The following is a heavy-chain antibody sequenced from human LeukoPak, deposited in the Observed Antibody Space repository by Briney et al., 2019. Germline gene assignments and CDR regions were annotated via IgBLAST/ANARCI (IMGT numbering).Heavy chain of an antibody. CDR1: GFTFSSYS. Sequence: PGGSLRLSCAASGFTFSSYSMNWVRQAPGKGLEWVSSISSSSSYIYYADSVKGRFTISRDNAKNSLYLQMNSLRAEDTAVYYCARAGLGDCSSTSCYPGGYYYYYYMDVWGKGTTVTVSS. CDR2: ISSSSSYI. D-gene: IGHD2-2*01. V-gene: IGHV3-21*01. CDR3: ARAGLGDCSSTSCYPGGYYYYYYMDV. J-gene: IGHJ6*03.